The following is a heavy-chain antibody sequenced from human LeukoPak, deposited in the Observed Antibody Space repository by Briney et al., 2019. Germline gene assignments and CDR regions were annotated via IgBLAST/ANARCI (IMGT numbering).Heavy chain of an antibody. J-gene: IGHJ5*02. CDR3: ARDSIFGVVES. Sequence: ASVKVSYKASVYTFTGYYMHWLRQAPGQGLEWMGWINPNSGGTNYAQKFQGRVTMTRDTSISTAYMEMSRLRSDDTAVYYCARDSIFGVVESWGQGTLVTVSS. CDR2: INPNSGGT. CDR1: VYTFTGYY. V-gene: IGHV1-2*02. D-gene: IGHD3-3*01.